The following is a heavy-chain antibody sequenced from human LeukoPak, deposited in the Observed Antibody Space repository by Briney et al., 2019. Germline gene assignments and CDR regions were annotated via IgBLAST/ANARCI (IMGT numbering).Heavy chain of an antibody. CDR2: LNSDGSST. Sequence: PGGSVRLSCAASGFTYRSYWMHWVRQAPGKGLVGVSRLNSDGSSTSYADSVKGRFTISRDNAETTLHLQMNNLSAEDTAVYYCARASDRNSINFDYWGQGALVTVSS. V-gene: IGHV3-74*01. J-gene: IGHJ4*02. D-gene: IGHD1-7*01. CDR1: GFTYRSYW. CDR3: ARASDRNSINFDY.